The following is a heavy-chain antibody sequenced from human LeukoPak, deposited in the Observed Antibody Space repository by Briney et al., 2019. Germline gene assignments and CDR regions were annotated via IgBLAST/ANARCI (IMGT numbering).Heavy chain of an antibody. CDR2: ISNDGSNK. V-gene: IGHV3-30*03. Sequence: PGGSLRLSSAASGFTFSSYGMHWVRQAPGKGLVWVAVISNDGSNKYYADSVKGRFAISRDNSKNTLYLQMNSLRAEDTAVYYCAGAYESIGYYLYPFDIWGQGTMVTVSS. CDR1: GFTFSSYG. D-gene: IGHD3-22*01. CDR3: AGAYESIGYYLYPFDI. J-gene: IGHJ3*02.